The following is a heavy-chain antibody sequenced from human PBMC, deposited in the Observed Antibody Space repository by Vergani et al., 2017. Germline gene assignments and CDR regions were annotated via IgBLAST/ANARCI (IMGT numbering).Heavy chain of an antibody. Sequence: QVQLVESGGGLVKPGGSLRLSCAASGFTFSDYYMSWIRQAPGKGLEWVSYISSSSSYTNYADSVKGRFTISRDKAKNSLYLQMNSLRAEDTAVYYCGRGYSDILTGYPAFDYWGQGTLVTVSS. CDR1: GFTFSDYY. CDR3: GRGYSDILTGYPAFDY. CDR2: ISSSSSYT. V-gene: IGHV3-11*06. J-gene: IGHJ4*02. D-gene: IGHD3-9*01.